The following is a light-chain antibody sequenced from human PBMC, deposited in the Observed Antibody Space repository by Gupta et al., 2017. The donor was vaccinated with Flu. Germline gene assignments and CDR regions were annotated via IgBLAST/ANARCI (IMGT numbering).Light chain of an antibody. CDR3: QQYNSYPCS. V-gene: IGKV1-5*03. CDR2: KAS. CDR1: QSISTW. Sequence: DIQMTQSPSTLSASVGDRVTVTCRASQSISTWLAWYQQKPGKAPKLLIYKASSLESGVPSRFSGSGSGTEFTLTISSLQPDDFATYYCQQYNSYPCSFGQWTKLEIK. J-gene: IGKJ2*04.